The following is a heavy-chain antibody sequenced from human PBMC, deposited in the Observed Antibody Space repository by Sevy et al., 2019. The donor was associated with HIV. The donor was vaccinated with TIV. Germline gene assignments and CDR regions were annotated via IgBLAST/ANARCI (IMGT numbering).Heavy chain of an antibody. CDR2: ISSSGSTI. V-gene: IGHV3-48*03. D-gene: IGHD1-26*01. CDR1: GFTFSSYE. J-gene: IGHJ6*02. CDR3: ARDIVGATKDYYYGMDV. Sequence: GGSLRLSCAASGFTFSSYEMNWVRQARGKGLEWVSYISSSGSTIYYADSVKGRFTISRDNAKNSLYLQMNSLRAEDTAVYYCARDIVGATKDYYYGMDVWGQGTTVTVSS.